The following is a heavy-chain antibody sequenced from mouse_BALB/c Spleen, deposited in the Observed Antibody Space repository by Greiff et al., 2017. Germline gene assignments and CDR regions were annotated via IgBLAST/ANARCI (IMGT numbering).Heavy chain of an antibody. Sequence: VHVKQSGAELVRPGALVKLSCKASGFNIKDYYMHWVKQRPEQGLEWIGWIDPENGNTIYDPKFQGKASITADTSSNTAYLQLSSLTSEDTAVYYCARGTTVVAHIDYWGQGTTLTVSS. V-gene: IGHV14-1*02. D-gene: IGHD1-1*01. J-gene: IGHJ2*01. CDR3: ARGTTVVAHIDY. CDR2: IDPENGNT. CDR1: GFNIKDYY.